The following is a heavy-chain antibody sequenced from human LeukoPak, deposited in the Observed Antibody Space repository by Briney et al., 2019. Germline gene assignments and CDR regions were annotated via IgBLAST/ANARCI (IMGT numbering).Heavy chain of an antibody. Sequence: SETLSLTCTVSGGSISSYYWSWIRQPPGKGLEWIGYIYYSGSTNYNPSLKSRVTISVDTSKNQFSLKLSSVTAADTAVYYCARGEYYYYMDVWGKGTTVTVSS. CDR2: IYYSGST. D-gene: IGHD1-26*01. V-gene: IGHV4-59*01. CDR1: GGSISSYY. J-gene: IGHJ6*03. CDR3: ARGEYYYYMDV.